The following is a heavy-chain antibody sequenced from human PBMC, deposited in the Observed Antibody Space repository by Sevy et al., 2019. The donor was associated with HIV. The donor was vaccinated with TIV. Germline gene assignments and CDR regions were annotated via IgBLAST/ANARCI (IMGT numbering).Heavy chain of an antibody. V-gene: IGHV4-39*01. Sequence: SETLSLTCTVSGGSISSSTYYWGWIRQPPGKGLEWIASIYYSGITYYNVSLESRVTISVDMSKNQFSLRLSSVTAADTAVYYCARHGGIAVATLDYWGQGTLVTVSS. D-gene: IGHD6-19*01. J-gene: IGHJ4*02. CDR1: GGSISSSTYY. CDR2: IYYSGIT. CDR3: ARHGGIAVATLDY.